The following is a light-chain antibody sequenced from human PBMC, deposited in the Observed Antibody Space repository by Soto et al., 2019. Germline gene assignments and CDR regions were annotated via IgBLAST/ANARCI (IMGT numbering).Light chain of an antibody. J-gene: IGLJ1*01. CDR3: SSYAGRNIL. V-gene: IGLV2-8*01. CDR1: SSDIGGYNF. Sequence: QSVLTPPPSASGSPGQSVTISCTGTSSDIGGYNFVSWYQQHPGKAPKLMIYEVSKRPSGVPDRFSGSKSGNTASLTVSGLQAEDEAVYSCSSYAGRNILFGTGTKVPV. CDR2: EVS.